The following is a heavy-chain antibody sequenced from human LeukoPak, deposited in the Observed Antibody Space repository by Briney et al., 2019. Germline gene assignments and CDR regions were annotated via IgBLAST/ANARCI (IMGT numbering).Heavy chain of an antibody. CDR3: ARETSTAEYYFDY. Sequence: GGSLRLSCAVSGFSLKTYGMSWVRQAPGKGLEWIAQISSSGGAIYYADSVKGRFTISRDNAENSLYLQMNSLGAEDTAAYYCARETSTAEYYFDYWGRGTLVTVSS. CDR2: ISSSGGAI. V-gene: IGHV3-48*04. J-gene: IGHJ4*02. D-gene: IGHD4-11*01. CDR1: GFSLKTYG.